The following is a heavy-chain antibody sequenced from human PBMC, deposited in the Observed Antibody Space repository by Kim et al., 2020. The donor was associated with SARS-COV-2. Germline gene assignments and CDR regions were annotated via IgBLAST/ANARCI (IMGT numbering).Heavy chain of an antibody. CDR1: GGSFSGYY. V-gene: IGHV4-34*01. CDR3: ARLNPYGYSYGLALRGYYYGMDV. D-gene: IGHD5-18*01. CDR2: INHSGST. J-gene: IGHJ6*02. Sequence: SETLSLTCAVYGGSFSGYYWSWIRQPPGKGLEWIGEINHSGSTNYNPSLKSRVTISVDTSKNQFSLKLSSVTAADTAVYYCARLNPYGYSYGLALRGYYYGMDVWGQGTTVTVSS.